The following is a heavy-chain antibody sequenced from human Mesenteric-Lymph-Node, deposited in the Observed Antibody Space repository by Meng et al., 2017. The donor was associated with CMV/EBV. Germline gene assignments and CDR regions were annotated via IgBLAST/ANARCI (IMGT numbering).Heavy chain of an antibody. V-gene: IGHV4-61*01. J-gene: IGHJ4*02. CDR2: IYYSGST. CDR1: GGSVSSGSYY. Sequence: SETLSLTCTVSGGSVSSGSYYWSWIRQPPGKGLAWIGYIYYSGSTYYNPSLKSRVTISVDTSKNQFSLKLSSVTAADTAVYYCAIVPYTVTDKITYFDYWGQGTLVTVSS. D-gene: IGHD3-16*01. CDR3: AIVPYTVTDKITYFDY.